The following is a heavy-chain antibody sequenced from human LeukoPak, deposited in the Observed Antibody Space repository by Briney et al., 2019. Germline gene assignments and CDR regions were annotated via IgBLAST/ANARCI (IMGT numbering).Heavy chain of an antibody. J-gene: IGHJ6*03. V-gene: IGHV4-39*01. CDR2: IYYSGST. CDR3: ASFYCSGGSCYQYYSYYYMDV. D-gene: IGHD2-15*01. Sequence: SETLSLTCTVSGGSISRSSYYWGWIRQPPGKGLEWIGSIYYSGSTYSNPSLQSRVTISVDTSKNQFSLKLNSVTAADTAVYYCASFYCSGGSCYQYYSYYYMDVWGKGTTVTISS. CDR1: GGSISRSSYY.